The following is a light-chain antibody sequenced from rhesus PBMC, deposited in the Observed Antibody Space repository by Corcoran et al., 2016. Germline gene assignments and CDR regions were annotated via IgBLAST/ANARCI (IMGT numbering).Light chain of an antibody. V-gene: IGKV1-46*01. Sequence: IQMTQSPSSLSASVGDTVTITCRASQSFSSRLAWYQQKPGKAPKLLIYSASSLQSGVPSWFSGSKSGTDFTLTISSLQPEAIASYYCQQYYSFPRTFGQGTKVEIK. CDR2: SAS. CDR3: QQYYSFPRT. CDR1: QSFSSR. J-gene: IGKJ1*01.